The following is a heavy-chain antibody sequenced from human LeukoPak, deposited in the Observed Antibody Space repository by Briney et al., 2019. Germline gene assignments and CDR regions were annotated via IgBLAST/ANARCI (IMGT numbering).Heavy chain of an antibody. D-gene: IGHD6-19*01. CDR2: IYTSGST. CDR1: GGSISSYY. V-gene: IGHV4-4*07. Sequence: SETLSLTCTVSGGSISSYYWSWIRQPAGKGLEWIGRIYTSGSTNYNPSLKSRVTMSVDTSKNQFSLRLSSVTAADSAVYYCARPREQWLGNDAFDIWGQGTMVTVSP. CDR3: ARPREQWLGNDAFDI. J-gene: IGHJ3*02.